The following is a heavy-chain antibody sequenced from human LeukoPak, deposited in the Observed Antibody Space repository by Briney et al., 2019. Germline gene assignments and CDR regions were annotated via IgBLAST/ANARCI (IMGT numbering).Heavy chain of an antibody. J-gene: IGHJ6*02. V-gene: IGHV3-7*01. CDR1: GFTFSNYW. CDR3: ASNWNYVRGYGMDV. CDR2: IKQDGSEK. D-gene: IGHD1-7*01. Sequence: GGSLRLSCAASGFTFSNYWMSWVRQTPGKGLEWVSNIKQDGSEKNYVDSVKGRFTISRDNAKNSLYLQMSNLRAEDTAVYYCASNWNYVRGYGMDVWGQGTTVTVSS.